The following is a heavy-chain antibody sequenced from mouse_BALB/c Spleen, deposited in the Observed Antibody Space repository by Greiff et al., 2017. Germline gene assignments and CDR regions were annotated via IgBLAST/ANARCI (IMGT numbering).Heavy chain of an antibody. V-gene: IGHV5-6-3*01. J-gene: IGHJ2*01. CDR3: ARGGSSHGDFDY. CDR2: INSNGGST. Sequence: EVKLVESGGGLVQPGGSLKLSCAASGFTFSSYGMSWVRQTPDKRLELVATINSNGGSTYYPDSVKGRFTISRDNAKNTLYLQMSSLKSEDTAMYYCARGGSSHGDFDYWGQGTTRTVSS. CDR1: GFTFSSYG. D-gene: IGHD1-1*01.